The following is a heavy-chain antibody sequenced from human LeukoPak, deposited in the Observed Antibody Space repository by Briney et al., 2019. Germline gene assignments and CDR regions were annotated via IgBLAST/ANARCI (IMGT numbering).Heavy chain of an antibody. CDR1: GYTFTSYG. J-gene: IGHJ3*02. Sequence: VASVKVSCKASGYTFTSYGISWVRQAPGQGLEWMGWISAYNGNTNYAQKLQGRVTMTTDTSTSTAYMELRSLRSDDTAVYYCAGVQYSGSYQVPLGAFDIWGQGTMVTVSS. CDR3: AGVQYSGSYQVPLGAFDI. V-gene: IGHV1-18*01. D-gene: IGHD1-26*01. CDR2: ISAYNGNT.